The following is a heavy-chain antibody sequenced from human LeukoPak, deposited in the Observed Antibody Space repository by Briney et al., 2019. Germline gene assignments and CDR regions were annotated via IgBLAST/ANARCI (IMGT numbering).Heavy chain of an antibody. D-gene: IGHD6-19*01. J-gene: IGHJ2*01. V-gene: IGHV3-23*01. CDR3: AKSMTLQWRGFFDL. CDR2: ISDSGANT. CDR1: GFTFSTYA. Sequence: GGSLRLSCAASGFTFSTYAMSWVRQAPGKGLEWVSTISDSGANTYYADSVRGRFTISRDNSKNTLYLQKNSLGADDTAIYYRAKSMTLQWRGFFDLWGRGTHVTVSS.